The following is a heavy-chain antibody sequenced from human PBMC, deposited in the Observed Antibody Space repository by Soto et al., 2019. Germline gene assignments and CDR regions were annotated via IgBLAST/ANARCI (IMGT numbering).Heavy chain of an antibody. V-gene: IGHV3-33*06. D-gene: IGHD6-13*01. CDR2: IWSDGSDK. CDR1: XLXFXTYA. J-gene: IGHJ4*02. Sequence: QVQLEESGGGVVQPXGSLRLSXAASXLXFXTYAMHWVXQSPGKGLXWVAVIWSDGSDKYYADSVKGRFTISRDNSNNTLFLQMSSLRAEDTAVYYCAKEGIAAAGPLDYWGPGTLLTVSS. CDR3: AKEGIAAAGPLDY.